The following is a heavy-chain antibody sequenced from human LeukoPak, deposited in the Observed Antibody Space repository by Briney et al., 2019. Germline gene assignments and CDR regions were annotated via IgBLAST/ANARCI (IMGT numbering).Heavy chain of an antibody. V-gene: IGHV3-48*01. CDR2: ISSSSSTI. J-gene: IGHJ4*02. D-gene: IGHD6-19*01. Sequence: GRSLRLSCAAAAFTFTSYSMNCVRQAPGKGLGWVSYISSSSSTIYYADSVKGRFTISRDNAKNSLYLQMNSLRVEDTAVYYCAPWAVAGRGGPYYFDYWGQGTLVTVSS. CDR1: AFTFTSYS. CDR3: APWAVAGRGGPYYFDY.